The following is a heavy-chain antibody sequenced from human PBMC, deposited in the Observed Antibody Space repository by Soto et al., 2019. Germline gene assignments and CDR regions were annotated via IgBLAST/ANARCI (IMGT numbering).Heavy chain of an antibody. CDR2: IYPGDSNT. V-gene: IGHV5-51*01. CDR3: ARRKFEMATTLMALDAFDI. CDR1: GYSFTSYW. D-gene: IGHD5-12*01. J-gene: IGHJ3*02. Sequence: GESLKISCKGSGYSFTSYWIGWVRQMPGKGLEWMGIIYPGDSNTRYSPSLQGQVTISADKSIITAYLQWSSLKASDTAMYYCARRKFEMATTLMALDAFDIWGQGTMVTVSS.